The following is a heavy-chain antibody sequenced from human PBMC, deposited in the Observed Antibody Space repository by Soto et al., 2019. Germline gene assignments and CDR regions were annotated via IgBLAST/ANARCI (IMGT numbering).Heavy chain of an antibody. J-gene: IGHJ4*02. Sequence: EVQLLESGGGLVQPGGSLRLSCAASGFSFSNYAMNWVRQAPGKGLEWVSSVSAGGGTTFYEDSVKGRFTISRDNSKNTLYLQLNSRRAEDTAVYYCATRLPGAGCFDYWGQGTLVTVSS. D-gene: IGHD7-27*01. CDR2: VSAGGGTT. CDR3: ATRLPGAGCFDY. V-gene: IGHV3-23*01. CDR1: GFSFSNYA.